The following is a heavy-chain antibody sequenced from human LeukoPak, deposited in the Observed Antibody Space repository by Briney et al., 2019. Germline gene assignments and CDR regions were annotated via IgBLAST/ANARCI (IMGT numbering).Heavy chain of an antibody. J-gene: IGHJ4*02. D-gene: IGHD1-26*01. CDR1: GGTFSSYA. CDR3: ARSGGGSYRSYYFDY. Sequence: ASVKVSCKASGGTFSSYAISWVRQAPGQGLEWMGGIIPIFGTANYAQKFQGRVTITADKSTSTAYMELSSLRSEDTAVYYCARSGGGSYRSYYFDYWGQGTLVTVSS. V-gene: IGHV1-69*06. CDR2: IIPIFGTA.